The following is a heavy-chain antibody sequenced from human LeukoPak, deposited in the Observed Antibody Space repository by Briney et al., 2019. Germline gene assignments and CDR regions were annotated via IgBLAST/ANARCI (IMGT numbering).Heavy chain of an antibody. J-gene: IGHJ5*02. D-gene: IGHD4-23*01. CDR3: ARGSGWKRSWFDP. V-gene: IGHV1-2*06. Sequence: ASVKVSCKASGYTFTGYYMHWVRQAPGQGREWMGRINPNSSGTNYAQKFQGRVTMTRDTSISTAYMELSRLRSDDTAMYYCARGSGWKRSWFDPWGQGTLVTVSS. CDR1: GYTFTGYY. CDR2: INPNSSGT.